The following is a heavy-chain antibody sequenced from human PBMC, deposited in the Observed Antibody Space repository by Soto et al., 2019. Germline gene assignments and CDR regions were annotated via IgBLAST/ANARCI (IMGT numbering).Heavy chain of an antibody. V-gene: IGHV1-69*12. CDR1: GGTFSSYA. CDR2: IIPIFGTA. J-gene: IGHJ6*02. CDR3: ARHVPAAGYYHGMDV. Sequence: QVQLVQSGAEVKKPGSSVKVSCKASGGTFSSYAISWVRQAPGQGLEWMGGIIPIFGTANYAQKFQGRVTXXADESRSTAYMELSSLRSEDTAVYYCARHVPAAGYYHGMDVWGQGTTVTVSS. D-gene: IGHD2-2*01.